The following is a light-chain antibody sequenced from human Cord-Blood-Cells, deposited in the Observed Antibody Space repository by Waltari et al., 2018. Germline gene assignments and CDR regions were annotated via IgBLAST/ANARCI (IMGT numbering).Light chain of an antibody. J-gene: IGKJ2*03. CDR2: KDS. Sequence: DIQMTQSPSTLSASVGDRVTITCRASQSISSCLAWYQQKPGKDPKLLIFKDSSLESGVPSRLSGSGSGTAFTLTISSLQPDDFATYYCQQYNSNSPYSFGQGTKLDIK. V-gene: IGKV1-5*03. CDR1: QSISSC. CDR3: QQYNSNSPYS.